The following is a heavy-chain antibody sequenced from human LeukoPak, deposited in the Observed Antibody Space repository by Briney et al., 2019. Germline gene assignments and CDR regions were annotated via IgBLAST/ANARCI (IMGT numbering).Heavy chain of an antibody. CDR3: ARDILATSIAAPYY. CDR2: IFYSGRT. Sequence: PSETLSLTCTVSGVSISSSTYYCGWIRQPPGKGLEWIGSIFYSGRTYYNPSLKSRVTMSVDTSKNQFSLRLSSVNAADTAVYYCARDILATSIAAPYYWGQGTLVTVSS. V-gene: IGHV4-39*07. D-gene: IGHD6-13*01. CDR1: GVSISSSTYY. J-gene: IGHJ4*02.